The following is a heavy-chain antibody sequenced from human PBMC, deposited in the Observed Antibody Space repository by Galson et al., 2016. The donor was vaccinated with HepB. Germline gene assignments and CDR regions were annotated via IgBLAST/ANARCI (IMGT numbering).Heavy chain of an antibody. J-gene: IGHJ4*02. CDR1: GFSFSNAW. V-gene: IGHV3-15*01. Sequence: SLRLSCAASGFSFSNAWMSWIRQAPGKGLEWVGRIRSRTDGGTTDYAAPMKGRFTISRDDSKNTLYLHMNSLKTEDTAVYYCATQAALGYWGQGTLVTVSS. D-gene: IGHD6-6*01. CDR2: IRSRTDGGTT. CDR3: ATQAALGY.